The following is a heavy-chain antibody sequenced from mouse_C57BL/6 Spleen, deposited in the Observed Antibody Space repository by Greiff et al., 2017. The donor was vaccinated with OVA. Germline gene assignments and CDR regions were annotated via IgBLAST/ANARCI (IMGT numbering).Heavy chain of an antibody. CDR1: GFSLSTSGMG. V-gene: IGHV8-12*01. D-gene: IGHD3-2*02. CDR3: ARDSSGYEGAWFAY. CDR2: IYWDDDK. J-gene: IGHJ3*01. Sequence: VKLQESGPGILQSSQTLSLTCSFSGFSLSTSGMGVSWIRQPSGKGLEWLAHIYWDDDKRYNPSLKSRLTISKDTSRNQVFLKITSVDTADTATYYCARDSSGYEGAWFAYWGQGTLVTVSA.